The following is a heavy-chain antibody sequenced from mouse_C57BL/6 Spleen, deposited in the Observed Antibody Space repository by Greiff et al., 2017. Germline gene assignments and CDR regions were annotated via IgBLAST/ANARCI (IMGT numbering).Heavy chain of an antibody. D-gene: IGHD4-1*01. V-gene: IGHV1-61*01. CDR2: IYPSDSET. CDR3: ASPNLRYWYFDV. CDR1: GYTFTSYW. J-gene: IGHJ1*03. Sequence: QVQLQQPGAELVRPGSSVKLSCKASGYTFTSYWMDWVKQRPGQGLEWIGNIYPSDSETPYNQKFKDKATLTVDKSSSTAYMQLSSLTSEDSAVYYCASPNLRYWYFDVWGTGTTVTVSS.